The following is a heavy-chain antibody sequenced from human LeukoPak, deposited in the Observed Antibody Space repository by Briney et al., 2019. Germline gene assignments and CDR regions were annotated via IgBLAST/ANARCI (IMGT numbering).Heavy chain of an antibody. CDR2: VSASGDYT. V-gene: IGHV3-23*01. J-gene: IGHJ4*02. D-gene: IGHD5-24*01. CDR3: AKKPVTIKYPFDN. CDR1: GFSFSNYD. Sequence: GGSLRLSCAGPGFSFSNYDMGWVRQAPGKGLEWVAVVSASGDYTEYADFVKGRFTISRDTSQNTLILEMNSLRAEDTAVYYCAKKPVTIKYPFDNWGLGTLVTVSS.